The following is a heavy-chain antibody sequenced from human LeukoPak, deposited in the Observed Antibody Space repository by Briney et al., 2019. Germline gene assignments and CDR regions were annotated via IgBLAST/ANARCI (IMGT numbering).Heavy chain of an antibody. CDR2: IKQDGSEK. V-gene: IGHV3-7*01. J-gene: IGHJ4*02. Sequence: GGSLRLSCAASGFTFSSYWMSWVRQAPGKGLEWVANIKQDGSEKYYVDSVKGRFTISRDNAKNSLYLQMNSLKAEDTAVYYCARESREMATLIDYWGQGTLVTVSS. CDR3: ARESREMATLIDY. CDR1: GFTFSSYW. D-gene: IGHD5-24*01.